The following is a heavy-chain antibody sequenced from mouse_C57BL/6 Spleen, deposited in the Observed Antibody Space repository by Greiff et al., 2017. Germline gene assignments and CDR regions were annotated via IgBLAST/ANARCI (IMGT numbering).Heavy chain of an antibody. J-gene: IGHJ4*01. Sequence: EVKLMESGGGLVKPGGSLKLSCAASGFTFSDYGMHWVRQAPEKGLEWVAYISSGSSTIYYADKVKGRFTITSDNSQNTLFLQMTSLRSEDTAMYYCASIVGYAMDYWGQGPSVTVSS. V-gene: IGHV5-17*01. CDR3: ASIVGYAMDY. CDR1: GFTFSDYG. CDR2: ISSGSSTI.